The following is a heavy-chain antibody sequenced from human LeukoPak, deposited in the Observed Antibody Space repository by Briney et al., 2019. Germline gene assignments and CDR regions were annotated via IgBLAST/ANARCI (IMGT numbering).Heavy chain of an antibody. CDR3: ARGVVFIAAAGGYYFDY. D-gene: IGHD6-13*01. V-gene: IGHV3-53*01. CDR1: GFTVSSNY. J-gene: IGHJ4*02. CDR2: IYSGGST. Sequence: GGSLRLSCAASGFTVSSNYMSWVRQAPGKRLEWVSVIYSGGSTYYADSVKGRFTISRDNSKNTLYLQMNSLRAEDTAVYYCARGVVFIAAAGGYYFDYWGQGTLVTVSS.